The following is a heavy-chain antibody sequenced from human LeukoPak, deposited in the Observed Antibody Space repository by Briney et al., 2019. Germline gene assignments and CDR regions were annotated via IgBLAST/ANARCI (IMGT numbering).Heavy chain of an antibody. D-gene: IGHD2-2*01. CDR3: AKAAYCTSTSCHFSGYAQRPLDC. J-gene: IGHJ4*02. V-gene: IGHV3-30*18. Sequence: PGRSLRLSCAASGFTFNMYGMHWVRQAPGKGLGWVAGISNDGSTKDYADSVKGRFTIYRASSKKSMFLQMNSLRAEDTAVYYCAKAAYCTSTSCHFSGYAQRPLDCWGQGTLVTVCS. CDR1: GFTFNMYG. CDR2: ISNDGSTK.